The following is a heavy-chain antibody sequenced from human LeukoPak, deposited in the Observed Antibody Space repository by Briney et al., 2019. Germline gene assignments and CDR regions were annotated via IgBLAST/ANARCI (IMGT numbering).Heavy chain of an antibody. CDR1: GFTFDSYA. V-gene: IGHV3-21*01. CDR2: ITGSGGYI. Sequence: GGSLRLSCAGSGFTFDSYAMNWVRQAPGKGLEWVSSITGSGGYIHYADSVKGRFTISRDNAQKSLYLQMNSLRAEDTGVYYCARESADGCSPCVYWGQGTLATVSS. D-gene: IGHD5-24*01. CDR3: ARESADGCSPCVY. J-gene: IGHJ4*02.